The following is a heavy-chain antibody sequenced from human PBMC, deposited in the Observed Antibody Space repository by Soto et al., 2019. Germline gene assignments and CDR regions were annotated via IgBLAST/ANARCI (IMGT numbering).Heavy chain of an antibody. CDR1: RFTFSSYA. V-gene: IGHV3-30-3*01. D-gene: IGHD1-26*01. CDR3: ARDIRQLGATGFGTFDH. Sequence: QVQLVESGGGVVQPGTSLRLSCTVSRFTFSSYALHWVRQAPGKGLEWVAVISYDGSNQYYVDSVKGRFIVSRDNSRNTLYLQMTSPKTEDTAVYHCARDIRQLGATGFGTFDHWGQGTPVTVSS. CDR2: ISYDGSNQ. J-gene: IGHJ4*02.